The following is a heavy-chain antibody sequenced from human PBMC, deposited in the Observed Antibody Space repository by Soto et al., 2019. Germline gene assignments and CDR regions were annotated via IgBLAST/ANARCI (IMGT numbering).Heavy chain of an antibody. CDR2: INYSGST. V-gene: IGHV4-39*01. CDR3: ARARARAATTGYYYYGRDV. Sequence: SETLSLTCIVSGGSISSSSYYWGWIRQPPGQGLEWTGSINYSGSTYYNPSLKTRVTISVYTSNNRFALRLSSVTAADTALYYCARARARAATTGYYYYGRDVWGQGTTVTVSS. CDR1: GGSISSSSYY. D-gene: IGHD1-7*01. J-gene: IGHJ6*02.